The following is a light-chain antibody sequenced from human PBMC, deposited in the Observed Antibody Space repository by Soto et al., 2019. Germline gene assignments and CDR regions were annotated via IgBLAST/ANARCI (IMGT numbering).Light chain of an antibody. CDR2: EVD. V-gene: IGLV2-8*01. Sequence: QTVVTQPPSASGSPGQSVSISCTGTGSDVGGYDYASWYQQRPDKAPKLIIYEVDKRPSGVPDRFSGSKSGNSAYLTVSGLQTEDEADYYCSSYAGRNYAVFGRGTQLTVL. CDR1: GSDVGGYDY. J-gene: IGLJ7*01. CDR3: SSYAGRNYAV.